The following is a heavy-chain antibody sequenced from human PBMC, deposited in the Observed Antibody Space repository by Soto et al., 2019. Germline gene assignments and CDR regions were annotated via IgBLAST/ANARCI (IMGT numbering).Heavy chain of an antibody. CDR3: ARPGYSSSESWFDP. J-gene: IGHJ5*02. D-gene: IGHD6-13*01. CDR1: GGSFSGYY. V-gene: IGHV4-34*01. Sequence: KPSETLSLTCAVYGGSFSGYYWSWIRQPPGKGLEWIGEINHSGSTNYNPSLKSRVTISVDTSKNQFSLKLSSVTAADTAVYYCARPGYSSSESWFDPWGQGTLVTVSS. CDR2: INHSGST.